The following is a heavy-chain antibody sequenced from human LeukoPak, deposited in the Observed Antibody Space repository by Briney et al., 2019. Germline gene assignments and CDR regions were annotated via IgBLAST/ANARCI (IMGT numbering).Heavy chain of an antibody. CDR2: ISGSGAST. Sequence: PGGSLRLSCAASGFTFGSYAMSWVRQAPGKGLERVSGISGSGASTYYADSVKGRFTISRDNSKNTLYLQMNSLRAEDTAVYYCAKSLGGYDCWGQGTLVTVSS. D-gene: IGHD5-12*01. J-gene: IGHJ4*02. CDR3: AKSLGGYDC. V-gene: IGHV3-23*01. CDR1: GFTFGSYA.